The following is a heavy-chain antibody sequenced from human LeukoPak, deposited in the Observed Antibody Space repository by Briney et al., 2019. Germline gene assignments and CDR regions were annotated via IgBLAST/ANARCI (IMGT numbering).Heavy chain of an antibody. Sequence: GGSLRLSCSASGFTLSTYAMHWVRQAPGKGLEHVSVISGNGGSTYYADSVKGRFTISRDTSKNTLYLQMSSLRLEDTAVYYWGRGALFLWFGEGLYRMDVWGQGATVTVSS. V-gene: IGHV3-64D*06. J-gene: IGHJ6*02. D-gene: IGHD3-10*01. CDR3: GRGALFLWFGEGLYRMDV. CDR2: ISGNGGST. CDR1: GFTLSTYA.